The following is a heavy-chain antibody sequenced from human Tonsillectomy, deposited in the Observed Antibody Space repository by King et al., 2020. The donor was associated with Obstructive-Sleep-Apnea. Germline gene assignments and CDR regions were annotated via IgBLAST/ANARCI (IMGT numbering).Heavy chain of an antibody. D-gene: IGHD4-17*01. J-gene: IGHJ4*02. CDR1: A. Sequence: AMHWVRQAPGKGLEWVAAISFDGSDRYYADSVRGRFTISRDNSKNTLFLQMNSLAPEATAIYYCAKDESQYGDFFDYWGQGTVVTVSS. V-gene: IGHV3-30-3*02. CDR3: AKDESQYGDFFDY. CDR2: ISFDGSDR.